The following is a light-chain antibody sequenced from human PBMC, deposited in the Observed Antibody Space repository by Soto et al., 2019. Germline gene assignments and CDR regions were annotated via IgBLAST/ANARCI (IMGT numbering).Light chain of an antibody. CDR3: LQATDFPRT. Sequence: DIVLTQTPLSSPVTLGQPASISGRSSQSLLHDNGNTYLSWLQQRPGQPPRLLISKISNRFSGVPDRFSGSGAGTDFTLKISRVEAEDVGVYYCLQATDFPRTFGQGTKGDI. CDR2: KIS. J-gene: IGKJ1*01. CDR1: QSLLHDNGNTY. V-gene: IGKV2-24*01.